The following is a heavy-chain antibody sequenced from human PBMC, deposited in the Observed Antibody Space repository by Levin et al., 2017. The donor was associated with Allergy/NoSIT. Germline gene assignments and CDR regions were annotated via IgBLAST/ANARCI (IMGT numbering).Heavy chain of an antibody. Sequence: GESLKISCAASGFTFSSYSMNWVRQAPGKGLEWVSSISSSSSYIYYADSVKGRFTISRDNAKNSLYLQMNSLRAEDTAVYYCARVSCITIFGPPVNYDYGMDVWGQGTTVTVSS. D-gene: IGHD3-3*01. CDR1: GFTFSSYS. CDR3: ARVSCITIFGPPVNYDYGMDV. CDR2: ISSSSSYI. J-gene: IGHJ6*02. V-gene: IGHV3-21*01.